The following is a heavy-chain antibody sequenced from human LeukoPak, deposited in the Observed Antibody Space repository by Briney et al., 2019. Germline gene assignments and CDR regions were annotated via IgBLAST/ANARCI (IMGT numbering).Heavy chain of an antibody. V-gene: IGHV4-30-4*01. CDR2: IYYSGST. CDR1: GGSISSGDYY. CDR3: ARASGDLYLSDY. D-gene: IGHD4-17*01. Sequence: SETLSLTCTVPGGSISSGDYYWSWIRQPPGKGLEWIGYIYYSGSTYYNPSLKSRVTISVDTSKNQFSLKLSSVTAADKAVYYCARASGDLYLSDYWGQGTLVTVSS. J-gene: IGHJ4*02.